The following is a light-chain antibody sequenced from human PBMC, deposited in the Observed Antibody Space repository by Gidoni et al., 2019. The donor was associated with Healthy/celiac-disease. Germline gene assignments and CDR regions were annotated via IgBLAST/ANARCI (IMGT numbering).Light chain of an antibody. V-gene: IGKV1-8*01. CDR1: QGISSY. CDR3: QQYYSYPFT. J-gene: IGKJ3*01. CDR2: AAS. Sequence: AIRKAPSPSPFSASTGDRVHITCRASQGISSYLAWYQQKPGKAPKLLIYAASTLQSGVPSRFSGSGSGTDFTLTISCLQSEDFATYYCQQYYSYPFTFGPGTKVDIK.